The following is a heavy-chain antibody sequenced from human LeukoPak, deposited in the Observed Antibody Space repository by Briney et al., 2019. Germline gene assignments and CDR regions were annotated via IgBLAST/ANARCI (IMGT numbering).Heavy chain of an antibody. D-gene: IGHD3-3*01. Sequence: GGSLRHSCAASGFTFSSYGMHWVRQAPGKGLEWVAVISYDGNNRYYADSVKGRFTISRDNSKNTLYLQMNSLSAEDTAVFYCAKVKFSANYYYGMDVWGQGTTVTVSS. CDR3: AKVKFSANYYYGMDV. CDR1: GFTFSSYG. V-gene: IGHV3-30*18. J-gene: IGHJ6*02. CDR2: ISYDGNNR.